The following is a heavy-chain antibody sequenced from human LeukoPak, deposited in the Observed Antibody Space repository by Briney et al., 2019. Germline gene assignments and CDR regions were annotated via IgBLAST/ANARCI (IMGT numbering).Heavy chain of an antibody. CDR3: ARVWRNYYGSGSYPHFDY. D-gene: IGHD3-10*01. CDR2: ISAYNGNT. V-gene: IGHV1-18*01. CDR1: GYTFTSYG. Sequence: VASVKVSCKASGYTFTSYGISWVRQAPGQGLEWMGWISAYNGNTNYAQKLQGRVTMTTDTSTSTAYMELRSLRSDDTAVYYCARVWRNYYGSGSYPHFDYWGQGTLVTVSS. J-gene: IGHJ4*02.